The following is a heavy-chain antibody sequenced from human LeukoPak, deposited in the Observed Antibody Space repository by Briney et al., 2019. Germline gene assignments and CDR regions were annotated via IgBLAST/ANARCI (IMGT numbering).Heavy chain of an antibody. D-gene: IGHD2-15*01. CDR3: ARDPQPLRGPDY. Sequence: GASVKVSCKASGYTFTSYYMHWVRQAPGQGLEWMGITNPSGGSTSYAQKFQGRVTMTRDTSTSTVYMELSSLRSEDTAVYYCARDPQPLRGPDYWGQGTLVTVSS. CDR1: GYTFTSYY. V-gene: IGHV1-46*01. J-gene: IGHJ4*02. CDR2: TNPSGGST.